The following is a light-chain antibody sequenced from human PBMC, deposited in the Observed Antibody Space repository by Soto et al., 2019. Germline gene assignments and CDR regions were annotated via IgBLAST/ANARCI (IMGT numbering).Light chain of an antibody. J-gene: IGLJ2*01. CDR2: EVA. Sequence: QSALTQPASVSGSPGQSITISCTGTSSDVGFFNYVSWYQQHPGKAPKLMIYEVANRPSGVSIRFSGSKSGNTASLTISGLQAEDEADYYCCSYRSVNTVVFGRGTKVTVL. CDR1: SSDVGFFNY. V-gene: IGLV2-14*01. CDR3: CSYRSVNTVV.